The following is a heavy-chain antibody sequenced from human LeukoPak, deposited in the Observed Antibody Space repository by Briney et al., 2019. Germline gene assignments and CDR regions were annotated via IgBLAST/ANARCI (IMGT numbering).Heavy chain of an antibody. CDR1: GYTFTSYD. J-gene: IGHJ5*02. CDR2: MNPNRGNT. CDR3: ARVTFRSNYGVRWFDP. V-gene: IGHV1-8*03. D-gene: IGHD4-11*01. Sequence: ASVKVSCKASGYTFTSYDINGVLQATGQGLEWMGWMNPNRGNTGYAQNSQVRVTITRNTPISKANMELSSLRSEATVVYYCARVTFRSNYGVRWFDPWGQGTLVTVSS.